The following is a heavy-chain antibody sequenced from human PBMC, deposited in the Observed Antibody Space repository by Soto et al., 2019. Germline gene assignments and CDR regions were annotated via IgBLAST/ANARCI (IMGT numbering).Heavy chain of an antibody. V-gene: IGHV3-66*01. CDR1: GFTVSSNY. J-gene: IGHJ6*03. CDR3: ARDIPSAAGLKYYYYYYYMDV. CDR2: IYSGGST. D-gene: IGHD6-13*01. Sequence: GGSLRLSCAASGFTVSSNYMSWVRQAPGKGLEWVSVIYSGGSTYYADSVKGRFTISRDNSKNTLYLQMNSLRAEDTAVYYCARDIPSAAGLKYYYYYYYMDVWGKGTTVTVSS.